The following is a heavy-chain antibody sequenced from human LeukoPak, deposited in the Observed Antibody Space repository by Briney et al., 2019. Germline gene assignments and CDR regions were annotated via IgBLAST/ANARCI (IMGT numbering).Heavy chain of an antibody. V-gene: IGHV3-23*01. CDR3: AKAGMGDPRGIANWFDP. CDR1: GFTFSSYA. CDR2: ISGSGGST. J-gene: IGHJ5*02. Sequence: GGSLRLSCAASGFTFSSYAMSWVRQAPGKGLEWVSTISGSGGSTYYADSVKGRFTISRDNSKNTLYVQMNSLRAEDTAVYYCAKAGMGDPRGIANWFDPWGQGTLVTVSS. D-gene: IGHD3-16*01.